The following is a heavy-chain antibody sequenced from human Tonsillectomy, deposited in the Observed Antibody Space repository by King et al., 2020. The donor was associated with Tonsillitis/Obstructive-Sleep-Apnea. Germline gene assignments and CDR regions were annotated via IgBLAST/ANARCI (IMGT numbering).Heavy chain of an antibody. Sequence: VQLVESGGGLVQPGGSLRLSCAASGFTFSAYWMHWVRQAPGKGLLWVSRINGDGSSTRYADSVRGRFTISRDNAKNTLSLQMNSLGAEDTAVYFCARADGDTRMWGVFDYWGQGTLVTVSS. J-gene: IGHJ4*02. V-gene: IGHV3-74*01. CDR3: ARADGDTRMWGVFDY. CDR1: GFTFSAYW. D-gene: IGHD3-10*01. CDR2: INGDGSST.